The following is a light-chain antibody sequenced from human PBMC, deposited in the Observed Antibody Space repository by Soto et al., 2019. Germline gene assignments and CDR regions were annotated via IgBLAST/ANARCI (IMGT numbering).Light chain of an antibody. J-gene: IGKJ1*01. CDR3: QQYGSSGT. CDR2: GAS. Sequence: DIVLTQSPGTLSLSPGERATLSCRASRTGSRSSLAWYQQKPGQAPRLLMFGASTRAAGFPDRFSGSGSGTDFTLTISRLEPEDFAVYYCQQYGSSGTFGQGTKVDIK. V-gene: IGKV3-20*01. CDR1: RTGSRSS.